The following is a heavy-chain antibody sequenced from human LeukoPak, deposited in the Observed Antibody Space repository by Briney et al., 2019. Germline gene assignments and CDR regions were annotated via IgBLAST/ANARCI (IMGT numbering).Heavy chain of an antibody. CDR2: IYDSGIT. Sequence: SETLSLTCTVSGGSMSSFYCSWIRQPPGKGLEWIGYIYDSGITNYNPSLKSRVTISVDTSRNQFSLRLSSVSAADTAVYYCARWAEMATNRLDYWGQGTLVTVSS. CDR3: ARWAEMATNRLDY. CDR1: GGSMSSFY. V-gene: IGHV4-59*01. D-gene: IGHD5-24*01. J-gene: IGHJ4*02.